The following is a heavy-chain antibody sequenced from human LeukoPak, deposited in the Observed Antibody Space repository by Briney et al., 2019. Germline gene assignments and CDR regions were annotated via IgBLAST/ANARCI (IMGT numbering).Heavy chain of an antibody. CDR1: GFTFDDYG. J-gene: IGHJ6*03. CDR2: INWNGGST. D-gene: IGHD3-10*01. V-gene: IGHV3-20*04. CDR3: ARDLTNYYGSGSYYSPYYYYYMDV. Sequence: GGSLRLSCAASGFTFDDYGMSWVRQAPGKGLEWVSGINWNGGSTGYADSVKGRFTISRDNAKNSLYLQMNSLRAEDTAVYYCARDLTNYYGSGSYYSPYYYYYMDVWGKGTTVTISS.